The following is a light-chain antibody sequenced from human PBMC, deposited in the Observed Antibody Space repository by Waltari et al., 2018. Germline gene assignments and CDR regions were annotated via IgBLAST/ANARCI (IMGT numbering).Light chain of an antibody. Sequence: DIQITQSPSTLSASVGDRVTITCRASQSLSVWLAWYQQKPGRAPTLLLYKASTLESGVPSRVSGSGSDREVTLTISSLQPDDSATYYCNQYNNYPLTFGGGTKVEV. CDR2: KAS. CDR3: NQYNNYPLT. CDR1: QSLSVW. J-gene: IGKJ4*01. V-gene: IGKV1-5*03.